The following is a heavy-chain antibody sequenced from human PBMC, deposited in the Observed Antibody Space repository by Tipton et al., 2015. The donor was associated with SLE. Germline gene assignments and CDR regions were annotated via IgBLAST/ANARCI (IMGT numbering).Heavy chain of an antibody. Sequence: TLSLTCTVSGGSVSSSSKYWAWIRQPPGKGLEWIGRIYTNENTNYNPSLKSRVTMSVDTSKNHFSLKLSSVTAADTAVYYCASRKYDTDFDVWGQGTMVTVSS. D-gene: IGHD3-22*01. CDR3: ASRKYDTDFDV. CDR2: IYTNENT. J-gene: IGHJ3*01. CDR1: GGSVSSSSKY. V-gene: IGHV4-61*03.